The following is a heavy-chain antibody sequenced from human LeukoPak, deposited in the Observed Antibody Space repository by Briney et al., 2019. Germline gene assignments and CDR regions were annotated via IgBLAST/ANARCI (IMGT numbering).Heavy chain of an antibody. CDR2: IYYSGST. J-gene: IGHJ3*02. Sequence: PSETLSLTCTVSGGSISSSSYYWGWIRQPPGKGLEWIGSIYYSGSTYYNPSLKSRVTISVDTSKNQFSLKLSSVTAADTAVYYCARDGVSGYDLTGSINAFDIWGQGTMVTVSS. D-gene: IGHD5-12*01. CDR3: ARDGVSGYDLTGSINAFDI. V-gene: IGHV4-39*07. CDR1: GGSISSSSYY.